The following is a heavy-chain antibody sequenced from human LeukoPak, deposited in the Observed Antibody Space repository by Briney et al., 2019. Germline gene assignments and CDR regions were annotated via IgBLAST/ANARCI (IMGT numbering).Heavy chain of an antibody. D-gene: IGHD6-6*01. CDR1: GGSISSYY. CDR2: IYYSGST. CDR3: ARDRGAAQQSSRGSYYYYYGMDV. J-gene: IGHJ6*02. Sequence: SETLSLTCTVSGGSISSYYWSWIRQPPGKGLEWIGYIYYSGSTNYNPSLKSRVTISVDTSKNQFSLKLSSVTAADTAVYYCARDRGAAQQSSRGSYYYYYGMDVWGQGTTVTVSS. V-gene: IGHV4-59*01.